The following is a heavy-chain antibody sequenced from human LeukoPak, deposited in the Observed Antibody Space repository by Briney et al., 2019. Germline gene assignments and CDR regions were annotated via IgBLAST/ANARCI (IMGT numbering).Heavy chain of an antibody. D-gene: IGHD3-22*01. Sequence: GGPLRLSCATSGFTFSNAWMNWVRQAPGKGLKWVGRIRSNSDGGTIDYAAPVKGRFTLSRDDSKTTLYLQMNSLQTEDTAVYYCATDFYDSTWGQGTLVTVSS. CDR3: ATDFYDST. CDR2: IRSNSDGGTI. CDR1: GFTFSNAW. J-gene: IGHJ5*02. V-gene: IGHV3-15*07.